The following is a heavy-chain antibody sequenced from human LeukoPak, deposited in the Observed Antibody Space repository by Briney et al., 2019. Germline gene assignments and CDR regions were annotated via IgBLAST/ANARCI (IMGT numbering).Heavy chain of an antibody. Sequence: ASVKLFCKASGYTFTSYGISWVRQAPGQGLEWMGWISAYNGNTNYAQKLQGRVTITTDTSTSTAYMELRSLRSDDTAVYYCARVGRASSYYYYYYYMDVWGKGTTVTVSS. CDR3: ARVGRASSYYYYYYYMDV. CDR1: GYTFTSYG. J-gene: IGHJ6*03. D-gene: IGHD1-26*01. V-gene: IGHV1-18*01. CDR2: ISAYNGNT.